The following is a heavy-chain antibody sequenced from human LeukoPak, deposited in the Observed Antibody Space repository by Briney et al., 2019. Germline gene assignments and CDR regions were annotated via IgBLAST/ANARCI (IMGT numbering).Heavy chain of an antibody. D-gene: IGHD3-10*02. Sequence: GGTLRLSCSASGFSFSSDGMSWVRQAPGKGLEWVSGILGGAGSTYYADSVKGRFTISRDNSKNSLYLQMNSLRAEDTAVYYCAELGITMIGGVWGKGTTVTISS. CDR1: GFSFSSDG. CDR3: AELGITMIGGV. J-gene: IGHJ6*04. V-gene: IGHV3-23*01. CDR2: ILGGAGST.